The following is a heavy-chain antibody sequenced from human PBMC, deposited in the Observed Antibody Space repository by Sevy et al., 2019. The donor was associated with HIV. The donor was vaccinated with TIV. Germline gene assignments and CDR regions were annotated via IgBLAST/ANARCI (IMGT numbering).Heavy chain of an antibody. Sequence: ASVKVSCKASGYTFTNYEINWVRQATGQGLEWMGWMNPSGNSGYAQKFQARVTMTRDTTTNTAYMELSSLRSEDTAVYYCARMRDFSRGYGMDVWGRGTTVTVSS. J-gene: IGHJ6*02. CDR3: ARMRDFSRGYGMDV. CDR2: MNPSGNS. V-gene: IGHV1-8*01. CDR1: GYTFTNYE. D-gene: IGHD3-3*01.